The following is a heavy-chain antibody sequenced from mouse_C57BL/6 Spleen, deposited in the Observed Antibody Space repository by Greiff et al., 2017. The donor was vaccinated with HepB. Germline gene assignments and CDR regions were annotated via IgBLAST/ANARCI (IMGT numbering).Heavy chain of an antibody. CDR2: INYDGSST. J-gene: IGHJ2*01. CDR3: ARDRGGSSYVFFDY. V-gene: IGHV5-16*01. D-gene: IGHD1-1*01. Sequence: EVHLVESEGGLVQPGSSMKLSCTASGFTFSDYYMAWVRQVPEKGLEWVANINYDGSSTYYLDSLKSRFIISRDNAKNILYLQMSSLKSEDTATYYCARDRGGSSYVFFDYWGQGTTLTVSS. CDR1: GFTFSDYY.